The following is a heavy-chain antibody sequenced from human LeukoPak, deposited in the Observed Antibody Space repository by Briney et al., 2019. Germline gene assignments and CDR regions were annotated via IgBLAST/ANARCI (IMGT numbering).Heavy chain of an antibody. CDR2: IYSGGST. CDR1: GFTVSSNY. CDR3: ARARSGYSPHFDY. D-gene: IGHD3-3*01. J-gene: IGHJ4*02. V-gene: IGHV3-53*01. Sequence: PGGSLRLSCAASGFTVSSNYMSWVRQAPGKGLEWVSVIYSGGSTYYADSVKGRFTISRDNSKNTLYLQMNSLRAEDTAVYYCARARSGYSPHFDYWGQGTLVTVSS.